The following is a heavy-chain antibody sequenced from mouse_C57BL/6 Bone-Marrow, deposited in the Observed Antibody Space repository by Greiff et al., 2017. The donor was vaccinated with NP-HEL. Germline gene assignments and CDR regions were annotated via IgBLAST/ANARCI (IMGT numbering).Heavy chain of an antibody. CDR3: ARLYYPYAMDY. D-gene: IGHD1-1*01. V-gene: IGHV7-3*01. J-gene: IGHJ4*01. CDR1: GFTFTDYY. Sequence: EVKLVESGGGLVQPGGSLSLSCAASGFTFTDYYMSWVRQPPGKALEWLGFIRNKANGYTTEYSASVKGRFTISRDNYQSILYLQMNALRAEDSATYYCARLYYPYAMDYWGQGTSVTVSS. CDR2: IRNKANGYTT.